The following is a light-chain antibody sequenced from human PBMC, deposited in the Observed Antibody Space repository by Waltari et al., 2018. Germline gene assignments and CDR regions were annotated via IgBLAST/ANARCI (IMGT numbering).Light chain of an antibody. CDR2: YDS. V-gene: IGLV3-21*04. Sequence: SYVLTQPPSVSVAPGEAARITCGGDNIGSYSLHRYQQKPGQAPVLVIRYDSDRPSGIPERFSGSNSANTATLTISRVEAGDEANYYCQVWHAAIDPGVFGTGTEVTV. J-gene: IGLJ1*01. CDR1: NIGSYS. CDR3: QVWHAAIDPGV.